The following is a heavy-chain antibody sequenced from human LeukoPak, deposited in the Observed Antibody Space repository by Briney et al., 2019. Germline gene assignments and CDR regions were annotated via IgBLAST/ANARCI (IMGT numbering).Heavy chain of an antibody. V-gene: IGHV1-18*01. Sequence: ASVKVSCXASGYTFTSYGISWVRQAPGQGLEWMGWISAHNGDMNYAQKLQGRVTMTTDTSTRTAYMELRSLRSDDTAVYYCARVRYFDWVSTAGYMDVWGKGTTVTVSS. J-gene: IGHJ6*03. CDR3: ARVRYFDWVSTAGYMDV. D-gene: IGHD3-9*01. CDR2: ISAHNGDM. CDR1: GYTFTSYG.